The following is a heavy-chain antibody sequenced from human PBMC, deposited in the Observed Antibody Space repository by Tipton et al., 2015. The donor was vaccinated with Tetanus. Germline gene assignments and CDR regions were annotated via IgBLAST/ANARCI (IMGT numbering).Heavy chain of an antibody. CDR2: IYYSGST. CDR1: GGSVSSGSYY. V-gene: IGHV4-61*01. J-gene: IGHJ4*02. CDR3: ARGWFGEFPDY. D-gene: IGHD3-10*01. Sequence: VKPSETLSLTCTVSGGSVSSGSYYWSWIRQPPGKGLEWIGYIYYSGSTNYNPSLKSRVTISVDTSKNQFSLKLSSVTAADTAVYYCARGWFGEFPDYWGQGTLVTVSS.